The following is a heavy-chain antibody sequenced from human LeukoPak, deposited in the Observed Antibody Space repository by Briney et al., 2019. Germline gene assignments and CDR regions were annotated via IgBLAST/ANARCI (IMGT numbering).Heavy chain of an antibody. J-gene: IGHJ4*02. CDR2: INPNSGGT. Sequence: ASVKVSCKASGYTFTGYYMHWVRQAPGQGLEWMGWINPNSGGTNYAQKFQGSVTMTRDTSISTAYMELSRLRSDDTAVYYCARSIYYDFWSGPLDYWGQGTLVTVSS. CDR1: GYTFTGYY. V-gene: IGHV1-2*02. D-gene: IGHD3-3*01. CDR3: ARSIYYDFWSGPLDY.